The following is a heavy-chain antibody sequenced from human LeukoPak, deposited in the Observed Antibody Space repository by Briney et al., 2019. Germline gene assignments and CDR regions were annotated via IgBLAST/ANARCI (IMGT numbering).Heavy chain of an antibody. CDR2: IYSGGST. CDR1: GFAVSSNY. CDR3: AREVVIVGGTGGGFDY. V-gene: IGHV3-53*01. Sequence: GGSLRLSCAASGFAVSSNYMSWVCQAPGKGLEWVSVIYSGGSTYYADSVKGRFTISRDNSKNTLYLQMNSLRVEDTAVYYCAREVVIVGGTGGGFDYWGQGTLVTVSS. J-gene: IGHJ4*02. D-gene: IGHD1-26*01.